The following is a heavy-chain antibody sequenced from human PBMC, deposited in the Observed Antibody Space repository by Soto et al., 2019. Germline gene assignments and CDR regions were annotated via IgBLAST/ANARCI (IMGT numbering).Heavy chain of an antibody. CDR2: MFYSWPP. Sequence: QVQLQESGPGLLRPSETLSLNCSVSCGSISGYYWSCIRQAPGKGLEYIGHMFYSWPPNLIPSLKIRVAMSFDMSNSQFSLRLMSVTSAVTAVYFCAWWSCTSGPCNTLYYWGQGILVTVSS. D-gene: IGHD2-2*02. CDR3: AWWSCTSGPCNTLYY. CDR1: CGSISGYY. V-gene: IGHV4-59*01. J-gene: IGHJ4*02.